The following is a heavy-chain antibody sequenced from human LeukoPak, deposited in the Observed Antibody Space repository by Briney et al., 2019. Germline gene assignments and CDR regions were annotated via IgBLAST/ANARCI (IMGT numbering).Heavy chain of an antibody. J-gene: IGHJ3*02. D-gene: IGHD5-24*01. CDR1: GFTFPTFW. V-gene: IGHV3-7*01. Sequence: LPGGSLRLSCAASGFTFPTFWMAWVRQAPGKGLEWVAKIKEDGSEKDYVDSVKCRFTIYRDNAKNSLHLQMNYLRAEDTAVYYCARMQMDTGYRLFDIWGQGTMVAVSS. CDR3: ARMQMDTGYRLFDI. CDR2: IKEDGSEK.